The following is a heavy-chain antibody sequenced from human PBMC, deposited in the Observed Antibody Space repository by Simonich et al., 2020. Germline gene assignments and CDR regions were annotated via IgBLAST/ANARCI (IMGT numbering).Heavy chain of an antibody. CDR2: SSDHHGHT. D-gene: IGHD1-1*01. CDR3: ARSTTGTTAFDI. J-gene: IGHJ3*02. Sequence: QVQLVQSGAEVKKPGASVKVSCKASGYTFTSYGISWVRQAPGQGLEWMGWSSDHHGHTNYAQKLQGRVPMTTDTSTSTAYMELRSLRSDDTAVYYCARSTTGTTAFDIWGQGTMVTVSS. V-gene: IGHV1-18*01. CDR1: GYTFTSYG.